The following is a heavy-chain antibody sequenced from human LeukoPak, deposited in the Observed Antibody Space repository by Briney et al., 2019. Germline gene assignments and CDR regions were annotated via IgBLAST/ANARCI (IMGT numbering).Heavy chain of an antibody. D-gene: IGHD3-22*01. J-gene: IGHJ4*02. Sequence: ASVKVTCKASGYTLTTYPINWVRQAPGQGLEWMGWINTNAGNPTYAQDFTGRFVFSLDTSVSTAYLQISSLKAEDTAVYYCARGHEYYYDSSGNLDYWGQGTLVPVSS. CDR2: INTNAGNP. V-gene: IGHV7-4-1*02. CDR1: GYTLTTYP. CDR3: ARGHEYYYDSSGNLDY.